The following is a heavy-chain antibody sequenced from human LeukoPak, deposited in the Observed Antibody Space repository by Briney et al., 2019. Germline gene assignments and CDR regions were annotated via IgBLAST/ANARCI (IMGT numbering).Heavy chain of an antibody. CDR1: GGSISSYY. Sequence: SETLSLTCTVSGGSISSYYWSWIRQPPGKGLEWIGYIYYSGSTNYNPSLKSRVTISVDTSKNQFSLKLSSVTAADTAVYYCARRYYGSGSYYGRRPGTLYGMDVWGQGTTVTVSS. CDR3: ARRYYGSGSYYGRRPGTLYGMDV. V-gene: IGHV4-59*08. D-gene: IGHD3-10*01. J-gene: IGHJ6*02. CDR2: IYYSGST.